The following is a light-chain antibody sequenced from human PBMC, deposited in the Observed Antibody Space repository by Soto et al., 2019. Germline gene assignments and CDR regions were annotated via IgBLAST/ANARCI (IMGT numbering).Light chain of an antibody. V-gene: IGLV2-14*03. Sequence: QSALTQPASVSGSPGQSITISCTGTSSDVGSHNYVSWYQQHPGKTPKLMIYEVSHRPSGVSHRFSGSKSGNTASLTISGLQAEHEADYYCSSYTRSTTLVVFGGGTKLTVL. CDR3: SSYTRSTTLVV. CDR1: SSDVGSHNY. J-gene: IGLJ2*01. CDR2: EVS.